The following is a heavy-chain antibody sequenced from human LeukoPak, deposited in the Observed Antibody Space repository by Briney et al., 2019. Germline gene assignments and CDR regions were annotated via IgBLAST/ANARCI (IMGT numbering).Heavy chain of an antibody. J-gene: IGHJ4*02. V-gene: IGHV4-39*01. CDR2: IYYRGST. D-gene: IGHD4-23*01. CDR3: ARDYGGNPNFDY. Sequence: PSETLSLTCTVSVGSISSNDYYWGWIRQPPGKGLEWIGSIYYRGSTYYNPSLKSRVTISVDTSKNQFSLKLSSVTAADTAVYYCARDYGGNPNFDYWGQGTLVTVSS. CDR1: VGSISSNDYY.